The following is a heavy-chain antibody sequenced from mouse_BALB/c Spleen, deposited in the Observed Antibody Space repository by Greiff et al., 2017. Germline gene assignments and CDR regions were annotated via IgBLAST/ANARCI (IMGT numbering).Heavy chain of an antibody. Sequence: EVKLQESGPGLVKPSQSLSLTCSVTGYSITSGYYWNWIRQFPGNKLEWMGYISYDGSNNYNPSLKNRISITRDTSKNQFFLKLNSVTTEDTATYYCATYYGNYEDYWGQGTTLTVSS. J-gene: IGHJ2*01. CDR1: GYSITSGYY. CDR2: ISYDGSN. V-gene: IGHV3-6*02. CDR3: ATYYGNYEDY. D-gene: IGHD2-10*01.